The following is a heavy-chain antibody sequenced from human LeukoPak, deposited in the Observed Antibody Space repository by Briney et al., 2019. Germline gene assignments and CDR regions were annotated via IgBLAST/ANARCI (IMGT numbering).Heavy chain of an antibody. D-gene: IGHD3-16*02. V-gene: IGHV1-18*01. Sequence: ASVKVSCRASGYTFTSYGISWVRQAPGQGLEWMGWISAYNGNTNYAQKLQGRVTMTTDTSTSTAYMELRSLRSDDTAVYYCARKGDYDYVWGSYPDYWGQGTLVTVSS. CDR2: ISAYNGNT. CDR3: ARKGDYDYVWGSYPDY. CDR1: GYTFTSYG. J-gene: IGHJ4*02.